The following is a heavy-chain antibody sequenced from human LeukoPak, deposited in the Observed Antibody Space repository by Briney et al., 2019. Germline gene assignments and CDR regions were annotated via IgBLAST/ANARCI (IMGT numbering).Heavy chain of an antibody. D-gene: IGHD2-15*01. V-gene: IGHV1-18*04. Sequence: ASVKVSCKASGYTFNNYGISWVRQAPGQGLEWMGWISADNGNTDFAQKLRGRVTMTTDTSTNTAYMELRSLRSDDTAVPYCALDAPAWGGGYSHYYYFFGMDVWGQGTTVTVSS. J-gene: IGHJ6*02. CDR3: ALDAPAWGGGYSHYYYFFGMDV. CDR1: GYTFNNYG. CDR2: ISADNGNT.